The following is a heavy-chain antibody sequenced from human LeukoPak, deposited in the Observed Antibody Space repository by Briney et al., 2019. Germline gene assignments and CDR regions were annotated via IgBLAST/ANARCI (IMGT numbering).Heavy chain of an antibody. V-gene: IGHV3-7*01. CDR1: GFTFSSYW. J-gene: IGHJ4*02. CDR2: IKQDGSEK. D-gene: IGHD6-13*01. Sequence: GGSLRLSCAASGFTFSSYWISWVRRAPGKGLEWVANIKQDGSEKYYVDSVKGRFTISRDNAKNSLYLQMNSLRAEDTAVYYCARELLYSSSWYTGVSFDYWGQGTLVTVSS. CDR3: ARELLYSSSWYTGVSFDY.